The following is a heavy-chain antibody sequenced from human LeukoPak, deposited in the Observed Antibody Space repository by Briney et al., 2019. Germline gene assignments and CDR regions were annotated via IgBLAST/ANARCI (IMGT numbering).Heavy chain of an antibody. CDR2: IYYSGST. V-gene: IGHV4-59*08. Sequence: SETLSLTCTVSGGSISSDYWSWIRQPPAKGLEWIGYIYYSGSTNYNPSLKSPVTISVVTSKIQSSLKLSSLTAADTAVYYSATSIAVAGPDYYYYYGIDVGGQGTTATVSS. J-gene: IGHJ6*02. D-gene: IGHD6-19*01. CDR3: ATSIAVAGPDYYYYYGIDV. CDR1: GGSISSDY.